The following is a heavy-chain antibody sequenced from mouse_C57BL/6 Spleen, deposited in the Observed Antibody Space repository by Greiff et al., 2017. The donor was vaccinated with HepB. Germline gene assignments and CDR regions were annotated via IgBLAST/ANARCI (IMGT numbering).Heavy chain of an antibody. D-gene: IGHD1-1*01. CDR3: ARSPGSSPAWFAY. V-gene: IGHV1-26*01. CDR2: INPNNGGT. Sequence: EVQLQQSGPELVKPGASVKISCKASGYTFTDYYMNWVKQSHGKSLEWIGDINPNNGGTSYNQKFKGKATLTVDKSSSTAYMELRSLTSEDSAVYYCARSPGSSPAWFAYWGQGTLVTVSA. CDR1: GYTFTDYY. J-gene: IGHJ3*01.